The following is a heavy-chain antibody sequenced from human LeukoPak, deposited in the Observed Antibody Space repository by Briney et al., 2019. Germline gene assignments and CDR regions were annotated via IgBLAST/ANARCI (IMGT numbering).Heavy chain of an antibody. J-gene: IGHJ4*02. CDR1: GGSFSGYF. CDR3: AREYCTRTSCYMFFDH. D-gene: IGHD2-2*02. Sequence: SETLSLTCAVYGGSFSGYFLSWIRQPPGKGLEWIGEINENGHTRYNPSLKSRVTISVDTSKNQFSLKLNSVTAADTAVYYCAREYCTRTSCYMFFDHWGQGTLVTVS. CDR2: INENGHT. V-gene: IGHV4-34*01.